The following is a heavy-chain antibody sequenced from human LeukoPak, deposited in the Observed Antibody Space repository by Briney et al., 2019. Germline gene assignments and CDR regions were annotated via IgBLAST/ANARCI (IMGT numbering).Heavy chain of an antibody. CDR2: ISYDGSNK. D-gene: IGHD6-19*01. CDR3: AKDGGLSSVAGPLGAFDI. V-gene: IGHV3-30*18. Sequence: PGRSLRLSCAASGFTFSSYGMHWVRQAPGKGLEWVAVISYDGSNKYYADSVKGRFHISRDNSKNTLYLQMNSLRAEDTAVYYCAKDGGLSSVAGPLGAFDIWGQGTMVTVSS. CDR1: GFTFSSYG. J-gene: IGHJ3*02.